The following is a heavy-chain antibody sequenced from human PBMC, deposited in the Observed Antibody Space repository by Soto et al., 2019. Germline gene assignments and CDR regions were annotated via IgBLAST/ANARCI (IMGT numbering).Heavy chain of an antibody. V-gene: IGHV4-30-4*01. Sequence: SETLSLTCTVSGGSISSGDYYWSWIRQPPGKGLEWIGYIYYSGSTYYNPSLKSRVTISVDTSKNQFSLKLSSVTAADTAVYYCARGSTWRVNWFDPWGQGTLVTVSS. CDR3: ARGSTWRVNWFDP. D-gene: IGHD3-3*01. CDR1: GGSISSGDYY. J-gene: IGHJ5*02. CDR2: IYYSGST.